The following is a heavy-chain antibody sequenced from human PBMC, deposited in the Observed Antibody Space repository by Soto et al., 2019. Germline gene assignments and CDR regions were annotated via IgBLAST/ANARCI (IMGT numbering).Heavy chain of an antibody. D-gene: IGHD5-12*01. J-gene: IGHJ4*02. Sequence: EVQLVESGGALVQPGGSLRLSCAAYRFTFRTNEMHWVRQAPGKGLEWVSCISSSGSSVYYADSVKGRFTISRDNSRNSLYLQMNSLRDEDTALYYCVRYCSSTLCNGVATRTFDYWGQGALVTDSS. CDR3: VRYCSSTLCNGVATRTFDY. CDR1: RFTFRTNE. V-gene: IGHV3-48*03. CDR2: ISSSGSSV.